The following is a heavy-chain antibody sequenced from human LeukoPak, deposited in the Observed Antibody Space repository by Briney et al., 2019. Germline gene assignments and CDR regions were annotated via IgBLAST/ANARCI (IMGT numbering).Heavy chain of an antibody. CDR3: VKDSGWFHFDS. J-gene: IGHJ4*02. V-gene: IGHV3-7*03. D-gene: IGHD6-19*01. Sequence: PGGSLRLSCVASGFTFSHSWMTWVCQAAGKGLEWVGHIKEDGSSQNYADSVKGRFTISRDNAKSSLHLQMNGLRAEDTAMYYCVKDSGWFHFDSWGQGTLVTVSS. CDR2: IKEDGSSQ. CDR1: GFTFSHSW.